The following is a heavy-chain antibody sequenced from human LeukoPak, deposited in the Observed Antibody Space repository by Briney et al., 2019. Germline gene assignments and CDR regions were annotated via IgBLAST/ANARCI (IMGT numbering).Heavy chain of an antibody. D-gene: IGHD2-2*01. J-gene: IGHJ6*03. V-gene: IGHV3-49*04. Sequence: AGRSLRLSCTASGLNFGDHAMSWVRQAPGKGLEWVGFIRSKAYGGTTEFAASVKGRFTISRDDSKSIAYLQMNSLESEDTAVYYCTRVATSSSYYYMDVWGKGTTVTVSS. CDR1: GLNFGDHA. CDR2: IRSKAYGGTT. CDR3: TRVATSSSYYYMDV.